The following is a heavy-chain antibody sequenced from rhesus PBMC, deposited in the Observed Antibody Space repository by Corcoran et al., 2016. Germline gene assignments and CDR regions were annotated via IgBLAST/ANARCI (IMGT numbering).Heavy chain of an antibody. CDR3: ARDRRIAAAGTGFDY. J-gene: IGHJ4*01. D-gene: IGHD6-31*01. Sequence: QLQLQESGPGLVKPSETLSLTCAVSGGSISSNYWSWIRQPPGKGLEWIRLISGSGGSTDYNPSLKCRVTISTDTSKNQFSMKLSSVTAADTAVYYCARDRRIAAAGTGFDYWGQGVLVTVSS. CDR2: ISGSGGST. V-gene: IGHV4-173*01. CDR1: GGSISSNY.